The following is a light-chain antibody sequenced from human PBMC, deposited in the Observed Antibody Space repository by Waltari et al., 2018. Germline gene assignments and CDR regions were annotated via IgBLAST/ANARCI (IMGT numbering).Light chain of an antibody. J-gene: IGKJ2*01. Sequence: DIVMTQFPDSLAVSLGGRATINSKSSRSVLDTSKNKNFLAWYQLKPGQSPKLLIYWASTRESGVPDRFSASVSGTDFTLTISSLQAEDVAIYSCQQYYAAPYTFGQGTKVEIK. CDR1: RSVLDTSKNKNF. CDR2: WAS. V-gene: IGKV4-1*01. CDR3: QQYYAAPYT.